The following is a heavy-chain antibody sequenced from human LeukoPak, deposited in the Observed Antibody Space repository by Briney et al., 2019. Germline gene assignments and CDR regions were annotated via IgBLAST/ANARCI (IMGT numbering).Heavy chain of an antibody. CDR1: EFSVGSNY. D-gene: IGHD6-13*01. J-gene: IGHJ6*03. CDR3: ARVITLDSSSWYWRESFYYMDV. V-gene: IGHV3-66*01. CDR2: IYSGGST. Sequence: RTGGSLRLSCAASEFSVGSNYMTWVRQAPGKGLEWVSLIYSGGSTYYADSVKGRFTISRDNSKNTLYLQMNSLRAEDTAVYYCARVITLDSSSWYWRESFYYMDVWGKGTTVTVSS.